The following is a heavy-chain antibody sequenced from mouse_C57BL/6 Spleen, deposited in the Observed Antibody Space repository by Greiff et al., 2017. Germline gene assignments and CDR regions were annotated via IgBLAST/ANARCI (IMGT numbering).Heavy chain of an antibody. D-gene: IGHD1-1*01. CDR3: ARGGYYYGSSYEGFAY. CDR1: GYTFTDYY. Sequence: VQLQQSGPELVKPGASVKISCKASGYTFTDYYMNWVKQSHGKSLEWIGDINPNNGGTSYNQKFKGKATLTVDKSSSTAYMELRSLTSEDSAVYYCARGGYYYGSSYEGFAYWGQGTLVTVSA. CDR2: INPNNGGT. V-gene: IGHV1-26*01. J-gene: IGHJ3*01.